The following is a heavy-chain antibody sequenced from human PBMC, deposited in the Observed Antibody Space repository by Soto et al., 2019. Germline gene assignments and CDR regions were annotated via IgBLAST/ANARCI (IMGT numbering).Heavy chain of an antibody. CDR3: ANDLLWFGELSDRSYYYYGMDV. CDR1: GFTFSSYG. CDR2: ISYDGSNK. V-gene: IGHV3-30*18. J-gene: IGHJ6*02. Sequence: PGGSLRLSCAASGFTFSSYGMHWVRQAPGKGLEWVAVISYDGSNKYYADSVKGRFTISRDNSKNTLYLQMNSLRAEDTAVYYCANDLLWFGELSDRSYYYYGMDVWGQGTTVTVSS. D-gene: IGHD3-10*01.